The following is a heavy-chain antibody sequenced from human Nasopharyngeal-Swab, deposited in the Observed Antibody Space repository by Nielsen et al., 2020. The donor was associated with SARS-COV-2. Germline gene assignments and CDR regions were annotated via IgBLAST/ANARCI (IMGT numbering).Heavy chain of an antibody. D-gene: IGHD3-9*01. V-gene: IGHV3-30-3*01. CDR1: GFTFSSYA. J-gene: IGHJ6*02. CDR2: ISYDGSNK. CDR3: AMRYYDILTGYRRGYYYGMDV. Sequence: GESLKISCAASGFTFSSYAMHWVRQAPGKGLEWVAVISYDGSNKYYADSVKGRFTISRDNSKNTLYLQMNSLRAEDTAVYYCAMRYYDILTGYRRGYYYGMDVWGQGTTVTVSS.